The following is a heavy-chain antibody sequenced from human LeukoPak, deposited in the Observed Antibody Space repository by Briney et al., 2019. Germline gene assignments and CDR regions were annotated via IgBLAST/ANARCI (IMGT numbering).Heavy chain of an antibody. CDR2: IIPTFGTA. J-gene: IGHJ5*02. CDR1: GGTFSSYA. D-gene: IGHD5-12*01. CDR3: ASTGDIVATGDENWFDP. Sequence: GASVKVSCKASGGTFSSYAISWVRQAPGQGLEWMGGIIPTFGTANYAQKFQGRVTITTDESTSTAYMELSSLRSEDTAVYYCASTGDIVATGDENWFDPWGQGTLVTVSS. V-gene: IGHV1-69*05.